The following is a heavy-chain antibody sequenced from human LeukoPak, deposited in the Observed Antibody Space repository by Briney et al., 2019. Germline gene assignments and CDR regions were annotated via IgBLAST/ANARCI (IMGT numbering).Heavy chain of an antibody. D-gene: IGHD2-2*01. CDR3: ARQVSCDTTTCYAGMPPDY. Sequence: GGSLSLSCAASGFTFSRYAMSGVRQTPEKGLEGVSVISGSDGSTYYADSVRGRFTISRDDSGNTLFLQMNSLRAEDTAVYYCARQVSCDTTTCYAGMPPDYWGQGTLVTVSS. CDR2: ISGSDGST. J-gene: IGHJ4*02. V-gene: IGHV3-23*01. CDR1: GFTFSRYA.